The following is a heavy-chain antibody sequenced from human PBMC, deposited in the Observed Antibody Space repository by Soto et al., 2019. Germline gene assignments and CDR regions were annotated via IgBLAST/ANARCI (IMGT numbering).Heavy chain of an antibody. CDR2: IYYSGST. Sequence: SETLSLTCTVSGGSISSYYWSWIRQPPGKGLEWIGYIYYSGSTNYNPSLKSRVTISVDTSKNQFSLKLSSVTAADTAVYYCARSGPYDSSGYDYYGMDVWGQGTTVTVSS. CDR3: ARSGPYDSSGYDYYGMDV. V-gene: IGHV4-59*01. D-gene: IGHD3-22*01. CDR1: GGSISSYY. J-gene: IGHJ6*02.